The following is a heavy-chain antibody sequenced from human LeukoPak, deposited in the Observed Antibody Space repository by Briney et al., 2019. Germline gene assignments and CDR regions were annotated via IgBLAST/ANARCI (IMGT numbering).Heavy chain of an antibody. D-gene: IGHD3-16*01. CDR2: IYYSGST. J-gene: IGHJ4*02. Sequence: SETLSLTCTVSGGSISSYYWSWIRQPPGKGLEWIGYIYYSGSTNYNPSLKSRVTMSVDTSKNQFSLKLSSVTAADTAVYYCARVTQGGPYYFDYWGQGTLVTVSS. CDR1: GGSISSYY. CDR3: ARVTQGGPYYFDY. V-gene: IGHV4-59*12.